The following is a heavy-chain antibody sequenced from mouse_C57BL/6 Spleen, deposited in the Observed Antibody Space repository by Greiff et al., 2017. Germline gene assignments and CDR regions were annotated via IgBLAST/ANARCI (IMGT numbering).Heavy chain of an antibody. J-gene: IGHJ4*01. V-gene: IGHV1-69*01. CDR1: GYTFTSYS. CDR3: ARSVDYYAMDY. Sequence: HVQLQQPGAELVMPGASVKLSCKASGYTFTSYSMHWVKQRPGQGLEWIGGIDPSDSYTNYNQKFKGKSTLTVDKSSSTAYMQLSSLTSEDSAVYYCARSVDYYAMDYWGQGTSVTVSS. CDR2: IDPSDSYT.